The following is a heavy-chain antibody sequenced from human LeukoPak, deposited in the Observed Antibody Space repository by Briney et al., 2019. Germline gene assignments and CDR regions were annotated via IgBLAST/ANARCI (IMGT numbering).Heavy chain of an antibody. CDR1: GGSISSYY. CDR2: INHSGGT. V-gene: IGHV4-34*01. CDR3: ARGRGYSYGSFDY. J-gene: IGHJ4*02. Sequence: SETLSLTRTVSGGSISSYYWSWIRQPPGKGLEWIGEINHSGGTNYNPSLKSRVTISVDTSKNQFSLKLSSVTAADTAVYYCARGRGYSYGSFDYWGQGTLVTVSS. D-gene: IGHD5-18*01.